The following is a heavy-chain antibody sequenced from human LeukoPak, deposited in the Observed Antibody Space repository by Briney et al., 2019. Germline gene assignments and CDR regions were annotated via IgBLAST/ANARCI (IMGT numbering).Heavy chain of an antibody. CDR3: AKDISTVEMATMAEY. V-gene: IGHV3-23*01. D-gene: IGHD5-24*01. J-gene: IGHJ4*02. Sequence: GGSLRLSCAASGFTFSSYAMSWVRQAPRKGLEWVSAISGSGGSTYYADSVKGRFTISRDNSKNTLYLQMNSLRAEDTAVYYCAKDISTVEMATMAEYWGQGTLVTVSS. CDR1: GFTFSSYA. CDR2: ISGSGGST.